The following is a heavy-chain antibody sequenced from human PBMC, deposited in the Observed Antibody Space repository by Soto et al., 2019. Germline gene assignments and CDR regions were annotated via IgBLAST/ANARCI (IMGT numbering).Heavy chain of an antibody. D-gene: IGHD5-18*01. CDR1: GFPFSDFY. CDR3: ARDRDTYGHGFFDY. J-gene: IGHJ4*02. Sequence: PGGSLRLSCAASGFPFSDFYMTWIRQAPGKGLEWVSHISSSSSHTNYADSVKGRFTVSRDNANNSLYLEMNNLRADDTAVYFCARDRDTYGHGFFDYWGQGTLVTVSS. CDR2: ISSSSSHT. V-gene: IGHV3-11*05.